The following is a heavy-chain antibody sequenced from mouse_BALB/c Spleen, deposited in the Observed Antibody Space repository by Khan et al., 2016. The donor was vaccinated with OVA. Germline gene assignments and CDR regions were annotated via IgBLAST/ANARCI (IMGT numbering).Heavy chain of an antibody. CDR3: ARMFIGTADYGMDY. V-gene: IGHV2-2*02. CDR2: IWSGGGT. D-gene: IGHD2-14*01. CDR1: GFSLTSYG. J-gene: IGHJ4*01. Sequence: QVQLKESGPGLVQPSQTLSITCTVSGFSLTSYGVHWVRQSPGKGLEWLGVIWSGGGTAYNAAFIAILSISKDNSKDQVYYKMNRPQDNDTAIYYCARMFIGTADYGMDYWGQGTSVTVSS.